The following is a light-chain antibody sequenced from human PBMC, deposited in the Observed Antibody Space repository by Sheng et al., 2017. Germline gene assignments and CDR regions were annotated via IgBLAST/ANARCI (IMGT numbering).Light chain of an antibody. CDR1: QSVGHY. J-gene: IGKJ2*01. CDR2: GVS. V-gene: IGKV3-20*01. CDR3: LQYGVSLYS. Sequence: ETVVTQSPATLSLSPGERATLSCRASQSVGHYLAWYQQRPGQSPRLLVSGVSNRAIGIPDRFSGSGSGTDFTLTISRLEPEDFAVYYCLQYGVSLYSFGQGTKLEIK.